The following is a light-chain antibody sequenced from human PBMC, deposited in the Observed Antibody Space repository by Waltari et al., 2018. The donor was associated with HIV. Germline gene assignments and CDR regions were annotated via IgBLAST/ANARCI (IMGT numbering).Light chain of an antibody. V-gene: IGLV2-14*01. CDR1: SSDVGGHNY. CDR3: NSYRSSTTPCV. CDR2: EVS. J-gene: IGLJ1*01. Sequence: QSALTQPASVSGSPGQSITISCTGTSSDVGGHNYVSWYQQHPGKAPKLLIYEVSNRPSGVANGFSGSKSGNTSSITISGLQAEDEADYYCNSYRSSTTPCVFGTGTKVTVL.